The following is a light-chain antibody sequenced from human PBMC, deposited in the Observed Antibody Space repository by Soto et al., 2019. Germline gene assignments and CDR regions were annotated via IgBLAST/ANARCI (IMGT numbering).Light chain of an antibody. CDR2: DAS. CDR3: QQYNSYSWT. J-gene: IGKJ1*01. V-gene: IGKV1-5*01. CDR1: QSISNR. Sequence: GDRVTITCRASQSISNRLAWYQQKPGKAPKVLIYDASSLESGVPSRFSGSGSGTEFTLTISSLQPDDFATYYCQQYNSYSWTFGQGTKVDIK.